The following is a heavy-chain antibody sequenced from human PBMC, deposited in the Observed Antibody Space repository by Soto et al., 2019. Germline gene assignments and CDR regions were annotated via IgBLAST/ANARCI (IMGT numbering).Heavy chain of an antibody. Sequence: PGESLKISCKASGYSFSDYWIGWVRQMPGRGLEWMGIIYPGDSDTRYSASFQGQVTISADKSISTTFLQWSSLKASDTALYYCARRYCSGGSCQDCFDPWGQGTLVTVSS. J-gene: IGHJ5*02. D-gene: IGHD2-15*01. CDR2: IYPGDSDT. V-gene: IGHV5-51*01. CDR1: GYSFSDYW. CDR3: ARRYCSGGSCQDCFDP.